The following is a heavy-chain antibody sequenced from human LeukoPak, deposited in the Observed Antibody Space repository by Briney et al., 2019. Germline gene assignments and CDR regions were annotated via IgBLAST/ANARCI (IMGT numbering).Heavy chain of an antibody. CDR1: GGSISSYY. J-gene: IGHJ3*02. D-gene: IGHD3-3*01. CDR3: ASFWSGYYRGVFDI. CDR2: IYTSGST. Sequence: SETLSLTCTVSGGSISSYYWSWIRQPPGKGLEWIGYIYTSGSTNYNPSLKSRVTISVDTSKNQFSLKLSSVTAADTAVYYCASFWSGYYRGVFDIWGQGTMVTVSS. V-gene: IGHV4-4*09.